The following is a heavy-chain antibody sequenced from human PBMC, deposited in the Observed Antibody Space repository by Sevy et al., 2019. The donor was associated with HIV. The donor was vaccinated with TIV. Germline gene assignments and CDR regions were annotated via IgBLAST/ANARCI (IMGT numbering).Heavy chain of an antibody. D-gene: IGHD2-2*01. CDR2: INPKSGGT. CDR3: ARYCSSTSCYAPPFDY. Sequence: ASVKVSCKASGYTFTDYYMHWVRQAPGQGLEWMGRINPKSGGTNYAQKFQGRVTMTRDTSISTAYMELSRLRSGDTAVYYCARYCSSTSCYAPPFDYWGQGTLVTVSS. V-gene: IGHV1-2*06. CDR1: GYTFTDYY. J-gene: IGHJ4*02.